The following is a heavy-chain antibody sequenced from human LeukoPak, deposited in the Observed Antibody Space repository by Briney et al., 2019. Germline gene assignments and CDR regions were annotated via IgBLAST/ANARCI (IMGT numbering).Heavy chain of an antibody. CDR2: INHSGST. V-gene: IGHV4-34*01. CDR3: ARLDSYHYGMDV. CDR1: GGSFSGYY. Sequence: SEPLSLPCAAHGGSFSGYYWSWLRQPPGKGLEWLGEINHSGSTNYNPSLKSRVTISVDTSKNQFSLKLSSVTAADTAVYYCARLDSYHYGMDVWGQGTTVTVSS. J-gene: IGHJ6*02.